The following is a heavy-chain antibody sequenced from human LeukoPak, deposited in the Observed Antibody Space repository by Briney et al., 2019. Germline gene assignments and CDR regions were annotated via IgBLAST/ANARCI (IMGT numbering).Heavy chain of an antibody. Sequence: GASVTVSCKASGYTFTGYYMHWVRQAPGQGLEWMGRINPNSGGTNYAQKFQGRVTMTRDTSISTAYMELSRLRSNDTAVYYCARGPYYYDSSGNLDYWGQGTLVTVSS. V-gene: IGHV1-2*06. CDR1: GYTFTGYY. D-gene: IGHD3-22*01. J-gene: IGHJ4*02. CDR2: INPNSGGT. CDR3: ARGPYYYDSSGNLDY.